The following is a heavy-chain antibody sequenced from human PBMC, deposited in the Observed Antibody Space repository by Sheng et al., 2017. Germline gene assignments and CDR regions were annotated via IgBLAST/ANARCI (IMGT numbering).Heavy chain of an antibody. J-gene: IGHJ2*01. CDR2: SLTVGTT. Sequence: QVQLQESGPGLVKPSETVSLTCTISGGSIGTHYWSWIRQPPGKGRGVDWSISLTVGTTNYNASLKSRVTISLDTSKNQFSLRLNSVTSADTAVYFCAKYGDYWFFDIWGRGTLVTVSS. CDR1: GGSIGTHY. V-gene: IGHV4-59*11. CDR3: AKYGDYWFFDI. D-gene: IGHD2-21*01.